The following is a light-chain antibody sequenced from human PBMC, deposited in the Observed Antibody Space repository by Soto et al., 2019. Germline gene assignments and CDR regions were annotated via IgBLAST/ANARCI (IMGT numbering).Light chain of an antibody. V-gene: IGKV1-9*01. Sequence: IQLTQSPSSLSASLGDRVTITCRASQGISSSLAWYQQKPGKAPKLLIYAASTLQSGVPSRFRGSGSGTDFTLTISSLPPEDFATYYCQQLNSYPLTFGGGTKVDIK. CDR1: QGISSS. J-gene: IGKJ4*01. CDR2: AAS. CDR3: QQLNSYPLT.